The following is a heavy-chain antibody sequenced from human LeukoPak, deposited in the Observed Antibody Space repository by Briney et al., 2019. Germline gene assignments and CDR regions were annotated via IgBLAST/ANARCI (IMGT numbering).Heavy chain of an antibody. CDR2: IYTSGST. Sequence: SETLSLTCTVSGGSISSYYWSWIRQPAGKGLEWIGRIYTSGSTNYNPSLKSRVTMSVDTSKNQFSLKLSSVTAADTAVYYCARANYDILTGYSLDYYYYYMDVWGKGTTVTISS. CDR1: GGSISSYY. J-gene: IGHJ6*03. D-gene: IGHD3-9*01. CDR3: ARANYDILTGYSLDYYYYYMDV. V-gene: IGHV4-4*07.